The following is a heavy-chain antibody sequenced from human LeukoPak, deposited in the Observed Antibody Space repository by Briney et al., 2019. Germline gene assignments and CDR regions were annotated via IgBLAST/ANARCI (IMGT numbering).Heavy chain of an antibody. D-gene: IGHD4-17*01. J-gene: IGHJ6*02. CDR3: AKALVTTSYYYYYGMDV. CDR1: GFTFDDYA. V-gene: IGHV3-9*01. Sequence: PARSLRLSCAASGFTFDDYAMPWVRQAPGKGLEWVSGISWNSGSIGYADSVKGRFTISRDNAKNSLYLQMNSLRAEDTALYYCAKALVTTSYYYYYGMDVWGQGTTVTVSS. CDR2: ISWNSGSI.